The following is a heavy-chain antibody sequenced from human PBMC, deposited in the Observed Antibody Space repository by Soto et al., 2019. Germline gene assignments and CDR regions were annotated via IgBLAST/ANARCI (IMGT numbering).Heavy chain of an antibody. CDR3: ARDRIVGILGKGAFDI. Sequence: SETLSLTCAVSGYSISSGYYWGFIRQPPGKGLEWIGSIYHSGSTYYNPSLKSRVTISVDTSKNQFSLKLSSVTAADTAVYYCARDRIVGILGKGAFDIWGQGTMVTVSS. V-gene: IGHV4-38-2*02. CDR2: IYHSGST. J-gene: IGHJ3*02. D-gene: IGHD1-26*01. CDR1: GYSISSGYY.